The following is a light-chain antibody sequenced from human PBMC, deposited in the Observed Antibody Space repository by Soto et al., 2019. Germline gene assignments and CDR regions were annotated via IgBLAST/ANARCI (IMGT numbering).Light chain of an antibody. CDR1: QAIRNN. CDR2: AAS. Sequence: AIQMTQSPSSLSASLGGRVTITCRASQAIRNNLGWYQQKPGKAPKLLIFAASSLQTGVPSRFSGSGSGTDFTLTISSLQPEDFATYFCLQHYNNPLTFGGGTKVDIK. J-gene: IGKJ4*01. CDR3: LQHYNNPLT. V-gene: IGKV1-6*01.